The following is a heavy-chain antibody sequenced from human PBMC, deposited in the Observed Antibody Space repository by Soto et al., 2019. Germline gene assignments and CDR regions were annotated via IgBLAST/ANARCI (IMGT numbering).Heavy chain of an antibody. CDR3: AKEGGSIGGWFGRKFVS. J-gene: IGHJ4*02. V-gene: IGHV3-23*01. D-gene: IGHD3-16*01. Sequence: EVELLESGGGLVQPGGSLRLSCAASGFTFSTYAMSWVRQAPGKGLEWVSGISGGGGTTHYAEPVKGRYIISRDNSKRKMQLQMNSVRGDDTAVYYCAKEGGSIGGWFGRKFVSWGQGTQVTVSS. CDR2: ISGGGGTT. CDR1: GFTFSTYA.